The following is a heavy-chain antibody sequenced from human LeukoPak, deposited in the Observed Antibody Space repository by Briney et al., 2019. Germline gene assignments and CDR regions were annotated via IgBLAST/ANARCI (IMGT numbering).Heavy chain of an antibody. CDR1: GGSINSYY. CDR3: ARHAGRDSSGYYYVD. Sequence: SETLSLTCTVSGGSINSYYWSWIRQPPGKGLEWIGYIYYSGSTNYNPSLKSRVTISVDTSKNQFSLKLSSVTAADTAVYYCARHAGRDSSGYYYVDWGQGTLVTVSS. CDR2: IYYSGST. J-gene: IGHJ4*02. D-gene: IGHD3-22*01. V-gene: IGHV4-59*08.